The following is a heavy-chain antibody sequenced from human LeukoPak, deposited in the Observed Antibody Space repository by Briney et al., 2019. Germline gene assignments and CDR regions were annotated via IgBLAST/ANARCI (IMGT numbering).Heavy chain of an antibody. Sequence: GGTLRLSCAASGFTFSSYGMSWVRQAPGKGLEGVSGFSGSGGSTYYADSVKGRFTISRDNSKNTLYLQMNSLRAEDTAVYYCAKDQFSYYDILTGYPAPPAHDYWGQGTLVTVSS. CDR2: FSGSGGST. D-gene: IGHD3-9*01. CDR1: GFTFSSYG. J-gene: IGHJ4*02. V-gene: IGHV3-23*01. CDR3: AKDQFSYYDILTGYPAPPAHDY.